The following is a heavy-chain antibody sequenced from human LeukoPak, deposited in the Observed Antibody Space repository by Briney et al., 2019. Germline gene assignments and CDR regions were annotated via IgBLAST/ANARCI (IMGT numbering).Heavy chain of an antibody. CDR1: GYTLTELS. D-gene: IGHD2-15*01. CDR3: AREGVDNWFDP. J-gene: IGHJ5*02. CDR2: IIPIFGTA. Sequence: GASVKVSCKVSGYTLTELSMHWVRQAPGQGLEWMGGIIPIFGTANYAQKFQGRVTITADESTSTAYMELSSLRSEDTAVYYCAREGVDNWFDPWGQGTLVTVSS. V-gene: IGHV1-69*13.